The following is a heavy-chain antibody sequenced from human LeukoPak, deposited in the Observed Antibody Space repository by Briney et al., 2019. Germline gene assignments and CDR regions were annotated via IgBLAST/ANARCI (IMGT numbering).Heavy chain of an antibody. CDR1: GFTFNKYW. Sequence: GGSLRLSCVASGFTFNKYWMSWVRQAPGKGLEWVANINKDGSEKYYVDSVKGRFSISRDNAENSQYLQMNSLRAEDTAVYYCARVYCGSTSCQSYFDYWGQGTLVTVSS. CDR3: ARVYCGSTSCQSYFDY. D-gene: IGHD2-2*01. V-gene: IGHV3-7*04. J-gene: IGHJ4*02. CDR2: INKDGSEK.